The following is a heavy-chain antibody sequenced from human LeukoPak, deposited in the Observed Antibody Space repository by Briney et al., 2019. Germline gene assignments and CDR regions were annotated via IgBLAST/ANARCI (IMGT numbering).Heavy chain of an antibody. J-gene: IGHJ4*02. Sequence: SGTLSLTCTVSGVSISSHYRSWIRQPPGKELEWIGYIYYSGSTNYNPSLKSRGTISVDTSKNQFSLKLSSVTAADTAVYYCARLLCTSANCYAPPHRDYGGQGILVTVPS. V-gene: IGHV4-59*11. CDR1: GVSISSHY. D-gene: IGHD2-2*01. CDR3: ARLLCTSANCYAPPHRDY. CDR2: IYYSGST.